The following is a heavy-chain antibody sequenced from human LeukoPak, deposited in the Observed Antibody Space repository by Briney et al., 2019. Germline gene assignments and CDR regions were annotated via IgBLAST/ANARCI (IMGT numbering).Heavy chain of an antibody. CDR3: ARHAGQRYFDY. Sequence: SETLSLTCTVSGGSISSYYWSWIRQPPGKGLEWIGYIYYSGSTNYNPSLTSRVTISVDTSKNQFSLKLSSVTAADTAVYYCARHAGQRYFDYWGQGTPVTVSS. CDR1: GGSISSYY. V-gene: IGHV4-59*08. D-gene: IGHD6-25*01. J-gene: IGHJ4*02. CDR2: IYYSGST.